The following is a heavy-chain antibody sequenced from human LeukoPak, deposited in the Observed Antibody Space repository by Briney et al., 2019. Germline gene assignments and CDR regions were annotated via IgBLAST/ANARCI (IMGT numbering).Heavy chain of an antibody. CDR3: ARIVGPTRVDL. Sequence: SETLSLTCTVSGVSISSHYWSWSRQPPGKGLEWIGYIYDSGSTNYNPSLKSRVTISVDTSKNQFSLKLSSVTAADTAVYYCARIVGPTRVDLWGQGTLVTVSS. CDR1: GVSISSHY. V-gene: IGHV4-59*11. D-gene: IGHD1-26*01. J-gene: IGHJ4*02. CDR2: IYDSGST.